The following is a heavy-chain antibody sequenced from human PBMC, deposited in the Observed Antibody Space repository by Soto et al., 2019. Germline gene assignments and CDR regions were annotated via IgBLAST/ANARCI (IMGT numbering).Heavy chain of an antibody. CDR2: ISYDGSNK. Sequence: GGSLRLSCAASGFTFSSYGMHWVRQAPGKGLEWVAVISYDGSNKYYADSVKGRFTISRDNSKNTLYLQMNSLRAEDTAVYYCAKALGYCTNGVCADDYWGQGTLVTVSS. J-gene: IGHJ4*02. CDR1: GFTFSSYG. CDR3: AKALGYCTNGVCADDY. V-gene: IGHV3-30*18. D-gene: IGHD2-8*01.